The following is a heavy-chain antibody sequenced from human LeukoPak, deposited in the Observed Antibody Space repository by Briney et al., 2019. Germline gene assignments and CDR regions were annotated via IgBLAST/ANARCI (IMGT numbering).Heavy chain of an antibody. Sequence: GGSLRLSCAASGFTVSSNYMSWVRQAPGKGLEWVSVIYSGGDTYYADSVKGRFTISRDNSKNTLYLQMVSPRADDTAIYYCATGTIYGAGLFDYWGQGTLVTVSS. CDR2: IYSGGDT. CDR1: GFTVSSNY. J-gene: IGHJ4*02. CDR3: ATGTIYGAGLFDY. D-gene: IGHD3-10*01. V-gene: IGHV3-53*01.